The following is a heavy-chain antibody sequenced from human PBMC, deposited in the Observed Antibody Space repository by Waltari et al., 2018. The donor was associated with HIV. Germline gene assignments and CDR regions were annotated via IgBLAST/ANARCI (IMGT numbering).Heavy chain of an antibody. CDR2: IYYSGST. CDR3: ARDQGIAVAANWFDP. D-gene: IGHD6-19*01. V-gene: IGHV4-59*01. J-gene: IGHJ5*02. CDR1: GGSISNYY. Sequence: QVQLQESGPGLVKPSETLSLTCTVSGGSISNYYWSWIRQPPGKGLEWIGYIYYSGSTNYNPSLKSLVTISVDTSKNQFSLKLSSVTAADTAVYYCARDQGIAVAANWFDPWGQGTLVTVSS.